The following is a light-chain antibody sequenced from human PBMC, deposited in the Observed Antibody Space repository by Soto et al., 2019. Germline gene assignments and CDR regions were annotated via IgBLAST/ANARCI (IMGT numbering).Light chain of an antibody. Sequence: AIRMTPSPSSLSASTGDRVTITCRASQGISSYLAWYQQKPGKAPKRLIYAASTLQSGVPSRFSGSGSGTDFTLTISCLQPEDFATYYCQQYYSYPWTFGQGTKVDIK. J-gene: IGKJ1*01. CDR1: QGISSY. CDR2: AAS. CDR3: QQYYSYPWT. V-gene: IGKV1-8*01.